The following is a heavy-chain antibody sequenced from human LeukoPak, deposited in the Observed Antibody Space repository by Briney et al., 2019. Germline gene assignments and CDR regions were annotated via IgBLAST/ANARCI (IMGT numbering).Heavy chain of an antibody. CDR1: GFTFSSYA. CDR3: AEHPSMPRGPGY. CDR2: IIGSGGDT. Sequence: GGSLRLSCAASGFTFSSYAMSWVRQAPGKGLEWVSVIIGSGGDTYYADSVKGRFTISRDNSKNTLYLQMNSLRAEDTAVYYCAEHPSMPRGPGYWGQGTLVTVSS. V-gene: IGHV3-23*01. D-gene: IGHD3-10*01. J-gene: IGHJ4*02.